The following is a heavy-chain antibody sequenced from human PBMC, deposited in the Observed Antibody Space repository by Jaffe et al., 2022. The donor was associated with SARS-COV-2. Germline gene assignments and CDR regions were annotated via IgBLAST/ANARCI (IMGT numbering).Heavy chain of an antibody. J-gene: IGHJ4*02. V-gene: IGHV3-7*03. D-gene: IGHD3-22*01. CDR1: GFTFSSYW. CDR2: IKQDGSEK. Sequence: EVQLVESGGGLVQPGGSLRLSCAASGFTFSSYWMSWVRQAPGKGLEWVANIKQDGSEKYYVDSVKGRFTISRDNAKNSLYLQMNSLRAEDTAVYYCAKYYDSSGYPYFDYWGQGTLVTVSS. CDR3: AKYYDSSGYPYFDY.